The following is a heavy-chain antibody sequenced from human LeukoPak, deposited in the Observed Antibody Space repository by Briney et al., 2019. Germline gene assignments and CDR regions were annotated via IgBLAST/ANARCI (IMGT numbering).Heavy chain of an antibody. J-gene: IGHJ4*02. CDR1: GFTFSSYS. CDR3: ARDIGSWSYQFDY. CDR2: ISSSSSYI. D-gene: IGHD3-10*01. V-gene: IGHV3-21*01. Sequence: TGGSLRLSCAASGFTFSSYSMNWVRQAPGKGLEWVSSISSSSSYIYYADSVKGRFTISRDNAKNSLYLQMNSLRAEDTAVYYCARDIGSWSYQFDYWGQGTLVTVSS.